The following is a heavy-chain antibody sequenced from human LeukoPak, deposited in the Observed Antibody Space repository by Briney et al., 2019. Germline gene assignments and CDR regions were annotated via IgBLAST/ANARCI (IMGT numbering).Heavy chain of an antibody. CDR1: GYRFTNHW. J-gene: IGHJ4*02. CDR2: IYPGDSDT. V-gene: IGHV5-51*01. CDR3: ARISDQGDYFDF. D-gene: IGHD3-10*01. Sequence: GESLQISCQGSGYRFTNHWIGWVRQMPGKGLEWMGIIYPGDSDTRYSPSFQGQVTISADKSISTAYLQWSSLKASVTAMYYCARISDQGDYFDFRAQGTLVTVSS.